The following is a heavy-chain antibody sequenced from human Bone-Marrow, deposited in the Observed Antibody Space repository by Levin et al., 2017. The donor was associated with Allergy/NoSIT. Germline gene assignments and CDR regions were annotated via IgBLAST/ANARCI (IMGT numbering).Heavy chain of an antibody. V-gene: IGHV3-7*01. D-gene: IGHD2-15*01. CDR2: INQDGSGK. CDR3: AKDWWGFGDY. J-gene: IGHJ4*02. CDR1: GFNFRTSW. Sequence: PGGSLRLSCAASGFNFRTSWMSWVRQTPGKGLEWVANINQDGSGKYYVDSVKGRFTISRDNAESSLYLQMNSLRDEDTAVYYCAKDWWGFGDYWGQGTLVTVSS.